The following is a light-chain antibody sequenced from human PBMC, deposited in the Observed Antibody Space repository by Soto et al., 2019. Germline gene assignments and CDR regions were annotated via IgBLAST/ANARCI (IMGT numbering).Light chain of an antibody. Sequence: EIVMTQSPATLSVSPGERVTLSCRASQSVSTNLAWYQQKPGQAPRPLIYGASNRATGVPARFSGSGSGTEFTLTISSLQSEDFAVYYCQHYNNLWGFGGGTKVEIK. J-gene: IGKJ4*01. CDR1: QSVSTN. CDR2: GAS. CDR3: QHYNNLWG. V-gene: IGKV3-15*01.